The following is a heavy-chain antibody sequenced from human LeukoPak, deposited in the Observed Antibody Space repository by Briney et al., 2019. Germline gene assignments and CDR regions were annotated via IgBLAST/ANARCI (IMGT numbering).Heavy chain of an antibody. CDR1: GGSISSSSYY. V-gene: IGHV4-39*01. Sequence: SETLSLTCTVSGGSISSSSYYWGWIRQPPGKGLEWIGSIYYSGSTYYNPSLKSRVTISVDTSKNQFSPKLSSVTAADTAVYYCARRGRVVPAAMYYFDYWGQGTLVTVSS. CDR3: ARRGRVVPAAMYYFDY. J-gene: IGHJ4*02. D-gene: IGHD2-2*01. CDR2: IYYSGST.